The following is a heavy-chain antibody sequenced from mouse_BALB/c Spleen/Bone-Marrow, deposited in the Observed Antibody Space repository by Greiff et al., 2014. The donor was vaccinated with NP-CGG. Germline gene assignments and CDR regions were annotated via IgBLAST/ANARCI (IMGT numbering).Heavy chain of an antibody. CDR3: ARNPGVTYYFDY. V-gene: IGHV2-6-4*01. CDR2: IWGGGNT. J-gene: IGHJ2*01. CDR1: GFSLSRYS. D-gene: IGHD2-2*01. Sequence: QVHVKQSGPGLVAPSQSLSITCTVSGFSLSRYSVHWVRQPPGKGLEWLGMIWGGGNTDYNSALKSRLSISKGNSKSQVFLKMNSLQTDDTAMYYCARNPGVTYYFDYWGQGTTLTVSS.